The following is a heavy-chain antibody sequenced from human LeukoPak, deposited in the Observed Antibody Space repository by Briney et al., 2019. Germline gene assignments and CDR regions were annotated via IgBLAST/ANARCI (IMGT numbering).Heavy chain of an antibody. Sequence: GASVKVSCKASGYTFTSYDINWVRQAPGQGLEWMGWMNPNSGNTGYAQKFQGRVTMTRNTSISTAYMELSSLRSEDTAVYYCARMWLRPRSRPFAYWGQETLVTVSS. CDR3: ARMWLRPRSRPFAY. J-gene: IGHJ4*02. V-gene: IGHV1-8*01. D-gene: IGHD5-12*01. CDR2: MNPNSGNT. CDR1: GYTFTSYD.